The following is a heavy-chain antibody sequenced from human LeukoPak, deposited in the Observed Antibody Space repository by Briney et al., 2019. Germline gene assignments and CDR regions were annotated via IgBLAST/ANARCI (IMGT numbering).Heavy chain of an antibody. D-gene: IGHD6-6*01. CDR2: IIPIFGTA. Sequence: SVKVSCKASGSTFSSYAISWVRQAPGQGLEWMGGIIPIFGTANYAQKFQGRVTITTDESTSTAYMELSSLRSEDTAVYYCARGGIAARHFDYWGQGTLVTVSS. V-gene: IGHV1-69*05. CDR3: ARGGIAARHFDY. J-gene: IGHJ4*02. CDR1: GSTFSSYA.